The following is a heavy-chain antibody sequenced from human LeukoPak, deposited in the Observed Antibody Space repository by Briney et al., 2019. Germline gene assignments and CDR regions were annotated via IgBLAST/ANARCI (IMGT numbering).Heavy chain of an antibody. J-gene: IGHJ4*02. CDR1: GFSLTTYA. CDR3: ARETPYSNTWTDFDF. Sequence: GGSLRLSCAASGFSLTTYAMGWVRQAPGKGLEWVSYISLSSSSIYYADSLKGRFTISRDNAKNSLYLQMNSLRAEDTAVYYCARETPYSNTWTDFDFWGQGTLVTVSS. V-gene: IGHV3-48*01. CDR2: ISLSSSSI. D-gene: IGHD6-13*01.